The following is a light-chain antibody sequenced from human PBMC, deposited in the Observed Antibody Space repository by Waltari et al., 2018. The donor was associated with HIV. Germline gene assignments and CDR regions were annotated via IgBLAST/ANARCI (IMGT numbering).Light chain of an antibody. CDR3: MQTLQTPWT. CDR2: LAS. Sequence: ILVTQSPHLLSVTSGEPASFSCESSQSLTHDNGFNYLDWYVQWAGRSTQLLIHLASSRASDVPARLSGTVSGTNFTLTISSLESSDVGLYYCMQTLQTPWTFGQGTRV. CDR1: QSLTHDNGFNY. V-gene: IGKV2-28*01. J-gene: IGKJ1*01.